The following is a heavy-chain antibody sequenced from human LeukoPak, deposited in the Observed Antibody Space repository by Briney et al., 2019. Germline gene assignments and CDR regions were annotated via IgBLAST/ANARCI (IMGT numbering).Heavy chain of an antibody. CDR1: GATFTSYN. J-gene: IGHJ4*02. CDR3: VREERGYCSGGSCTGPFDS. V-gene: IGHV1-8*01. D-gene: IGHD2-15*01. CDR2: MNPNSGNT. Sequence: ASVRVSCKASGATFTSYNMNWVRQATGQGLEWMGWMNPNSGNTGYAQKFQGRVTMSTNSSISTAYMELSSLGSEDTAVYYCVREERGYCSGGSCTGPFDSWGQGTLVIVSS.